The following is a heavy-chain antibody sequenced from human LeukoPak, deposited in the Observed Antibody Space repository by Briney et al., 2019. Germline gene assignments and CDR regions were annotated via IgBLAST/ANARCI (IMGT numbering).Heavy chain of an antibody. CDR2: INHSGST. CDR1: GGSFSGYY. V-gene: IGHV4-34*01. Sequence: PSETLSLTCAVYGGSFSGYYWSWIRQPPGKGLEWIGEINHSGSTNYNPSLKSRVTISVDTSKNQFSLKLSSVTAADTAVYYCARGRRGYYDFWSGYYTGLTFDYWGQGTLVTVSS. CDR3: ARGRRGYYDFWSGYYTGLTFDY. D-gene: IGHD3-3*01. J-gene: IGHJ4*02.